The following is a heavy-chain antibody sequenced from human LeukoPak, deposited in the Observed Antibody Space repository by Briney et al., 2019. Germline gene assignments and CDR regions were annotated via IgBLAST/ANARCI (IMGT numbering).Heavy chain of an antibody. CDR1: GFTFSDYY. V-gene: IGHV3-11*06. D-gene: IGHD4-17*01. Sequence: GGSLRLSCAASGFTFSDYYMSWIRQAPGKGLEWVSYISSSSSYTNYADSVKGRFTISRDNAKNSLYLQMNSLRAEDAAVYYCARGGHSKQDHGLDYWGQGTLVTVSS. CDR3: ARGGHSKQDHGLDY. CDR2: ISSSSSYT. J-gene: IGHJ4*02.